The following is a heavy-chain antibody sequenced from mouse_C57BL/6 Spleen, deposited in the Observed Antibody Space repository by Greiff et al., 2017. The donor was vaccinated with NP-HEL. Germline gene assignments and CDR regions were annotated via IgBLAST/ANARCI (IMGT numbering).Heavy chain of an antibody. D-gene: IGHD2-2*01. V-gene: IGHV1-34*01. CDR1: GYTFTDYY. CDR3: ARIGYDGAWFAY. J-gene: IGHJ3*01. Sequence: VQLQQSGPELVKPGASVKMSCKASGYTFTDYYMHWVTQSHGKSLEWIGYIYPNKGGNGYNQKFKGKATLTVDKSSSTAYMELRSLTSEDSAVYYCARIGYDGAWFAYWGQGTLVTVSA. CDR2: IYPNKGGN.